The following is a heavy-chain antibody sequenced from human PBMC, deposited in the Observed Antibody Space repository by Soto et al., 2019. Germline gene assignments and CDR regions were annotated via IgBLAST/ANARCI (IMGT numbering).Heavy chain of an antibody. CDR2: ISYDGSDK. J-gene: IGHJ4*02. V-gene: IGHV3-30*03. CDR3: VGGQYYFDY. CDR1: GFPFTSYG. D-gene: IGHD3-10*01. Sequence: QVQLVESGGGVVQPGRSLRLSCAASGFPFTSYGMHWVREGPDKGLELVAIISYDGSDKYYADSVKGRFTISRDNSKNTLYLQMNSLRPEDTALYYCVGGQYYFDYRGQGTLVIVSS.